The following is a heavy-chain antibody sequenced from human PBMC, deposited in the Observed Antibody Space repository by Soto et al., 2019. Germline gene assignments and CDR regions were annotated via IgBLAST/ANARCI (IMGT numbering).Heavy chain of an antibody. D-gene: IGHD6-13*01. J-gene: IGHJ4*02. CDR1: GFNVSSDY. CDR2: LSTTGFT. Sequence: EVQLVESGGGLIQPGGSLRLSCVASGFNVSSDYMNWVRQAPGKGLEWVSVLSTTGFTSYADSVKGRFTISSDSSKNTLYIQMNSLRVEDTAVYYCVRDSETSSSWSLDYWGQGVLVTVSS. CDR3: VRDSETSSSWSLDY. V-gene: IGHV3-53*01.